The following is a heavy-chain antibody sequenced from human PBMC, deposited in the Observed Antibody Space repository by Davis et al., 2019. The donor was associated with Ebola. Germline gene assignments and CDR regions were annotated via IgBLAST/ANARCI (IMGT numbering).Heavy chain of an antibody. CDR3: ARGPSTVGIDP. CDR1: GGSISSSNW. J-gene: IGHJ5*02. Sequence: MPGGSLRLSCAVSGGSISSSNWWSWVRQPPGKGLEWIGEINHSGSTNYNPSLKSRVTISVDTSKNQFSLKLSSVTAADTAVYYCARGPSTVGIDPWGQGTLVTVSS. D-gene: IGHD4-23*01. V-gene: IGHV4-4*02. CDR2: INHSGST.